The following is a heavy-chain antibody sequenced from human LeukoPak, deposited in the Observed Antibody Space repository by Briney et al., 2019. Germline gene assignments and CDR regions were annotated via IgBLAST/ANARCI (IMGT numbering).Heavy chain of an antibody. CDR1: GFIVSSNY. V-gene: IGHV3-53*01. J-gene: IGHJ4*02. CDR2: IYSGGTT. CDR3: ARLRGWFDY. D-gene: IGHD6-19*01. Sequence: GGSLRLSCAASGFIVSSNYMSWVRQVPGKGLEWVSLIYSGGTTYYADSVKGRFTISRDNSKNTLYLQMNSLRAEDTAVYYCARLRGWFDYWGQGTLVTVSS.